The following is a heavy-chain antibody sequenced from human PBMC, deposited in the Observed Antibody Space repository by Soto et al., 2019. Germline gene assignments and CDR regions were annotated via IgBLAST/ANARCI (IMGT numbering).Heavy chain of an antibody. J-gene: IGHJ5*02. CDR1: GGSISSYY. V-gene: IGHV4-59*01. D-gene: IGHD1-7*01. CDR3: ARDLLGLNWFDP. Sequence: SETLSLTCTVSGGSISSYYWSWIRQPPGKGLEWIGYIYYSGSTNYNPSLKSRVTISVDTSKNQFSLKLSSVTAADTAVYYCARDLLGLNWFDPWGQGTLVTVSS. CDR2: IYYSGST.